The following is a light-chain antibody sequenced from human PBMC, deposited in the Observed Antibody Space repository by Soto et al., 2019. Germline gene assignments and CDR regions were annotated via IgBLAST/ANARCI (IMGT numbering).Light chain of an antibody. CDR1: QSISSW. Sequence: DIQMTQSPSTLSASVGDRVTITCRASQSISSWLAWYQQKPGKAPKLLIYDASSLESGVPSRFSGSGSGTELTLTISSLQPDDFATYDCQQYNSYSPTFGQGTKVEIK. CDR2: DAS. V-gene: IGKV1-5*01. J-gene: IGKJ1*01. CDR3: QQYNSYSPT.